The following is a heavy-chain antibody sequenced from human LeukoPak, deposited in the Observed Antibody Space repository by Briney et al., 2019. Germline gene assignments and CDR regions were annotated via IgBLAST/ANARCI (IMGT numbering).Heavy chain of an antibody. D-gene: IGHD6-19*01. Sequence: SETLSLTCTVSGGSISNYHWSWIRQLAGKGLEWIGQIHTSGSTNYNPPLKSRVTMSIDTPENQLSLTIRSVTAADTAVYYCARRDISSGWSFDYWGQGTLVTVSS. J-gene: IGHJ4*02. CDR1: GGSISNYH. CDR2: IHTSGST. CDR3: ARRDISSGWSFDY. V-gene: IGHV4-4*07.